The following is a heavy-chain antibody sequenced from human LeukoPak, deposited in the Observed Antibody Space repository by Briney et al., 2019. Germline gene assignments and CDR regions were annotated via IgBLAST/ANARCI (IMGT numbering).Heavy chain of an antibody. CDR1: GFTFSNAW. CDR3: TTYGEWETLGLEVDP. CDR2: IKSKTDGGTA. D-gene: IGHD1-26*01. J-gene: IGHJ5*02. V-gene: IGHV3-15*01. Sequence: GGSLRLSCAASGFTFSNAWMSWVRQAPGKGLEWVGRIKSKTDGGTADYAAPVTGRFTISRDDSKNTLYLQMNSLKTEDTAVYYCTTYGEWETLGLEVDPWGQGTLVTVSS.